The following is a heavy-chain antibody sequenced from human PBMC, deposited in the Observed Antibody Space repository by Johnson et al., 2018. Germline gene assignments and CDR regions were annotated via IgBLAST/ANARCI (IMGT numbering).Heavy chain of an antibody. J-gene: IGHJ3*02. CDR3: TSDPELSSGGGDEAFDI. D-gene: IGHD3-22*01. CDR2: IRSKANNYAT. CDR1: GFTFSGSA. Sequence: VQLVESGGGLVQPGGSLKLSCAASGFTFSGSAMHWVRQASGKGLEWVGRIRSKANNYATAYAASVKGRFTVSSDDSKNTAYLQMNSLKTEDTAVYYCTSDPELSSGGGDEAFDIWGQGTMVTVSS. V-gene: IGHV3-73*01.